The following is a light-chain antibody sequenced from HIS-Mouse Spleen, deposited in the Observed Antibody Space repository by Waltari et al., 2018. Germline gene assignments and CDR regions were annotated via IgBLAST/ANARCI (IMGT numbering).Light chain of an antibody. Sequence: SYELTQPPSVSVSPGQTARITCSGDPLPKKYPYWYQQKSGHAPVLVIYEDSKRPSGIPGGFSGSSSGTMATLTISGAQVEDEADYYCYSTDSSGNHRVFGGGTKLTVL. CDR2: EDS. CDR3: YSTDSSGNHRV. V-gene: IGLV3-10*01. CDR1: PLPKKY. J-gene: IGLJ2*01.